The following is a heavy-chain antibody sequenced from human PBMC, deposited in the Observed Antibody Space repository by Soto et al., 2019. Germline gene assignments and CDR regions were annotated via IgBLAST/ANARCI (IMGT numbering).Heavy chain of an antibody. CDR1: GGSISRGGYS. CDR2: IYHSGST. J-gene: IGHJ4*02. CDR3: AAGGGLPRYY. V-gene: IGHV4-30-2*01. D-gene: IGHD5-12*01. Sequence: QLHLQESGSGLVKASQTQSLTCAVSGGSISRGGYSWSWIRQPPGKGLEWIGYIYHSGSTYYNPSLKSRVTISVDRSKNQFSLKLSSVTAADTAVYYCAAGGGLPRYYWGQGTLVTVSS.